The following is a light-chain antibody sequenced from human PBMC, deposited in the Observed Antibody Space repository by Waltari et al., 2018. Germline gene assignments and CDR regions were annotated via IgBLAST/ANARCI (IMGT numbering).Light chain of an antibody. J-gene: IGKJ2*01. V-gene: IGKV1-8*01. CDR2: AAS. CDR3: QQYYSYPPAYT. CDR1: QGISSY. Sequence: AIRITQSPSSLSASTGDRVTITCRASQGISSYLAWYQQKPGKAPKLLIYAASTLQSGVPSRFSGSGSGTDFTLTISCLQSEDFATYYCQQYYSYPPAYTFGQGTKLEIK.